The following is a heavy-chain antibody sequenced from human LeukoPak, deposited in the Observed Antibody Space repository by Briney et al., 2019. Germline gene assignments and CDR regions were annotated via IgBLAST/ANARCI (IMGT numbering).Heavy chain of an antibody. J-gene: IGHJ4*02. CDR1: GGSISSGGYS. CDR2: IYHSGST. Sequence: NPSETLSLTCAVSGGSISSGGYSWSWIRQPPGKGLEWIGYIYHSGSTYYNPSLKSRVTISVDRSKNQFSLKLSSVTAADTAVYYCAKGPLGGSGSYSVDYWGQGTLVTVSS. D-gene: IGHD3-10*01. CDR3: AKGPLGGSGSYSVDY. V-gene: IGHV4-30-2*01.